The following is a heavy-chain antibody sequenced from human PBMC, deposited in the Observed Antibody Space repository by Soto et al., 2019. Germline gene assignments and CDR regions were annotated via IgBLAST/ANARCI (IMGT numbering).Heavy chain of an antibody. Sequence: PSETLSLTCSASAGSISSGYYYWSWIRHPPAKGLERTGNIYYSGNTYYNPSLKSRLTISIDTSKNQFSLKVDSVTAADTAVYHCASSSLCWMSFLGKRNTGSVSS. J-gene: IGHJ6*03. CDR2: IYYSGNT. V-gene: IGHV4-30-4*01. CDR1: AGSISSGYYY. CDR3: ASSSLCWMSF. D-gene: IGHD2-2*01.